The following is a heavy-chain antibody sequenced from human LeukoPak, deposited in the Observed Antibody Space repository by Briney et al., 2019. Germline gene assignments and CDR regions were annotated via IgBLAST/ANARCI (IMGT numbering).Heavy chain of an antibody. D-gene: IGHD6-6*01. CDR3: ARGYSSSPYYYYYYMAV. Sequence: SETLSLTCAVYGGSFSGYYWSWIRQPPGKGLEWIGEINHSGSTNYNPSLKSRVTISVDTSKNQFSLKLSSVTAADTAVYYCARGYSSSPYYYYYYMAVWGKGTTVTVSS. CDR1: GGSFSGYY. V-gene: IGHV4-34*01. CDR2: INHSGST. J-gene: IGHJ6*03.